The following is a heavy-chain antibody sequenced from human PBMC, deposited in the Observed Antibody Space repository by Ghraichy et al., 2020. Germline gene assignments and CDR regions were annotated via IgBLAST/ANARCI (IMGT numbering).Heavy chain of an antibody. V-gene: IGHV4-34*01. J-gene: IGHJ4*02. CDR1: GGSFSGYY. CDR3: ARTRLGSRAYYFDY. CDR2: INHSGST. D-gene: IGHD6-19*01. Sequence: ESLNISCAVYGGSFSGYYWSWIRQPPGKGLEWIGEINHSGSTNYNPSLKSRVTISVDTSKNQFSLKLSSVTAADTAVYYCARTRLGSRAYYFDYWGQGTLVTVSS.